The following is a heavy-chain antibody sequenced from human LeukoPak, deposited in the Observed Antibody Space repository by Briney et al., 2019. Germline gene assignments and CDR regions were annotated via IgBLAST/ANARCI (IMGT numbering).Heavy chain of an antibody. D-gene: IGHD6-6*01. V-gene: IGHV4-59*01. CDR2: IYYSGST. CDR1: GGSISSYY. J-gene: IGHJ6*03. Sequence: SETLSLTCTVSGGSISSYYWSWIRQPPGKGLEWIGYIYYSGSTNYNPSLKSRVTISVDTSKNQFSLKLSSVTAADTAVYYCARAIAARYYYYYMDVWGKGTTVTVSS. CDR3: ARAIAARYYYYYMDV.